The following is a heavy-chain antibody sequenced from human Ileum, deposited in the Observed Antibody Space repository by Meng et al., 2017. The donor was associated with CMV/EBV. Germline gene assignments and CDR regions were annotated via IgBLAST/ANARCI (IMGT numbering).Heavy chain of an antibody. CDR3: TRVPNYGANGILGN. V-gene: IGHV3-49*04. Sequence: GGSLRPSCTAPGSTSGDFFMNWVRQAPGKGLEWVGFIRTKAYGGTTEYAASVKGRFTISRDDSNSVAYLQVNSLETEDTAVYYCTRVPNYGANGILGNWGQGTLVTVSS. J-gene: IGHJ4*02. CDR1: GSTSGDFF. CDR2: IRTKAYGGTT. D-gene: IGHD4-23*01.